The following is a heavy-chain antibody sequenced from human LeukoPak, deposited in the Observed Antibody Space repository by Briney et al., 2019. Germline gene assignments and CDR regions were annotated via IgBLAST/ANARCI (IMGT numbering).Heavy chain of an antibody. CDR1: GFTFSSYT. CDR3: ARDATTQGYFDY. J-gene: IGHJ4*02. V-gene: IGHV3-48*02. CDR2: ISSSSSAT. D-gene: IGHD4-11*01. Sequence: GGSLRLSCAASGFTFSSYTMNWVRQAPGKGLEWVSYISSSSSATYYADSMKGRFTISRDNAKNSLYLQMNSLRDEDTAVYYCARDATTQGYFDYWGQGTLVTVSS.